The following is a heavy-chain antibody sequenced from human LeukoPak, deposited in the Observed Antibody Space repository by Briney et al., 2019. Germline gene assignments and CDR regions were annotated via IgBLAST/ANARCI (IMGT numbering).Heavy chain of an antibody. Sequence: PGRSLRLSCAASGFTFSSYGMHWVRQAPGKGLEWVAVISYDGSNKYYADSVKGRFTISRDNAENSLFLQMNNLRAEDTAIYYCVNYDTTTGQSDYWGQGTLVTVSS. CDR1: GFTFSSYG. J-gene: IGHJ4*02. V-gene: IGHV3-30*03. D-gene: IGHD1-26*01. CDR2: ISYDGSNK. CDR3: VNYDTTTGQSDY.